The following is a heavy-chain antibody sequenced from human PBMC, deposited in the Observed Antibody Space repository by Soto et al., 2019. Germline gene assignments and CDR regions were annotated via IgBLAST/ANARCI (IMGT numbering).Heavy chain of an antibody. Sequence: EVQLVESGGGPVQAGGSLRLFCAASGLTLSNYWMQWVRQGPGKGLVWVAHINSDGITTKYAESVKGRFTISRDDAKNMLYLQMNSLRHDDTAVYYCAKVKGGTGARGDPLDLWGQGILVTVSS. D-gene: IGHD2-8*02. CDR3: AKVKGGTGARGDPLDL. V-gene: IGHV3-74*03. J-gene: IGHJ5*02. CDR1: GLTLSNYW. CDR2: INSDGITT.